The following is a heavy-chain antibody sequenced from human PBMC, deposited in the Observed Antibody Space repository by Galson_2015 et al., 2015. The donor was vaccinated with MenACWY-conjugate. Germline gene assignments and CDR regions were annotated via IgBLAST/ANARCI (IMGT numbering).Heavy chain of an antibody. CDR1: GLTFSNYA. J-gene: IGHJ2*01. V-gene: IGHV3-23*01. CDR3: ARPPRYCTGGDCFYWYFDL. D-gene: IGHD2-8*02. Sequence: SMTLSCAASGLTFSNYAMSWVRQAPGKGPEWVSGISGRGERRYYTHDAAAAKGRLAMSRDNAKNPLFLQMNQLRSDDTAQYYWARPPRYCTGGDCFYWYFDLWGRGSLVTVSS. CDR2: ISGRGERRYYT.